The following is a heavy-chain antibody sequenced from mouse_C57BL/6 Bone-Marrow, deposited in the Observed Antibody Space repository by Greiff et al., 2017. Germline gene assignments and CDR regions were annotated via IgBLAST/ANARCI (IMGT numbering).Heavy chain of an antibody. Sequence: EVQLQQSGPELVKPGASVKISCKASGYTFTDYYMDWVKQSHGKSLEWIGDINPNNGGTSYKQKFKGKATLTVDKSAITAYMEVRSLTSEDSAVYYCARWFFAYWGQGTLVTVSA. CDR3: ARWFFAY. CDR2: INPNNGGT. D-gene: IGHD2-2*01. CDR1: GYTFTDYY. J-gene: IGHJ3*01. V-gene: IGHV1-26*01.